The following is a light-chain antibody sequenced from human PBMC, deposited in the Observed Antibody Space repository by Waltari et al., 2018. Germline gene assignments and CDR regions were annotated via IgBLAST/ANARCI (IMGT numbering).Light chain of an antibody. CDR1: TALSVGDLI. J-gene: IGLJ3*02. CDR2: YKSDSEK. V-gene: IGLV5-37*01. CDR3: MFWPNNVWV. Sequence: QPVLIQSPSSSASPGASARLTCTLPTALSVGDLIIYWYQPTPGSPPSFLLYYKSDSEKAQGSGVPSRFSGSKDASANAGVLLISGLQSEDEADYYCMFWPNNVWVFGGGTRLTVL.